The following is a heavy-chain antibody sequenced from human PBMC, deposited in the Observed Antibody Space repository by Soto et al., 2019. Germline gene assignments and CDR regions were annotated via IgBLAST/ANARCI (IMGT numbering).Heavy chain of an antibody. CDR1: GGSISSSSYY. D-gene: IGHD3-10*01. CDR2: IYYSGST. J-gene: IGHJ4*02. Sequence: QLQLQESGPGLVKPSETLSLTCTVSGGSISSSSYYWGWIRQPPGKGLERIGRIYYSGSTYYNPSLQMRVTIAVDTSKNQFSLTLSSVTAADTAVYYCATLWGQDWGQGTLVTVSS. V-gene: IGHV4-39*01. CDR3: ATLWGQD.